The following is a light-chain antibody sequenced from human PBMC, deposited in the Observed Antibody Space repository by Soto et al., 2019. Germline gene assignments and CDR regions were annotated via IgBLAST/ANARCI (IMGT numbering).Light chain of an antibody. V-gene: IGLV4-69*01. CDR1: SGHSSYA. CDR3: QTWGTGILV. J-gene: IGLJ3*02. Sequence: QSVLTQSPSASASLGASGQRTCTLTSGHSSYAIAWHQQQPEKGPRYLMKINSDGSHNKGDGIPDRFSGSSSGAERYLTISSLQYEDEADYYCQTWGTGILVFGGGTKVTVL. CDR2: INSDGSH.